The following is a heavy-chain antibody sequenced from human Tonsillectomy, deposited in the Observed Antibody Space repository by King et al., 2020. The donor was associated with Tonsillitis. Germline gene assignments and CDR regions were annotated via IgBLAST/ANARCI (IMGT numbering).Heavy chain of an antibody. CDR1: GGSISTYY. CDR3: ARARGKQLGLFDY. Sequence: QLQESGPGLVKPSETLSLNCTVSGGSISTYYWSWIRQPPGKGLEWIGYIYYSGSTNYNPSLKSRVTISVDTPKNQCSLKLRSVTAADTAVYYCARARGKQLGLFDYWGQGTLVTVSS. CDR2: IYYSGST. D-gene: IGHD6-6*01. V-gene: IGHV4-59*01. J-gene: IGHJ4*02.